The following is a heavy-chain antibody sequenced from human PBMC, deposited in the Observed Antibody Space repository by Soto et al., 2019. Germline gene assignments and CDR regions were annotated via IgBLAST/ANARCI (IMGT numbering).Heavy chain of an antibody. D-gene: IGHD6-13*01. J-gene: IGHJ6*02. V-gene: IGHV1-69*06. Sequence: SVKVSCKVSGGTFSSYAISWVRQAPGQGLEWMGGIIPIFRTANYAQNFQGTVTITADKSTSTAYMELSSLRSEDTAVYYCASRTLIAAAANYYYAMDVWGQGTTVTVSS. CDR3: ASRTLIAAAANYYYAMDV. CDR1: GGTFSSYA. CDR2: IIPIFRTA.